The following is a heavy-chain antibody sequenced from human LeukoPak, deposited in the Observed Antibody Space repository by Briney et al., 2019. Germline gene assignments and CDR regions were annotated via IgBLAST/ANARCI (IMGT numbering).Heavy chain of an antibody. V-gene: IGHV3-7*01. Sequence: PGGSLRLSCAASGFTFSDYWMTWVRQIPGKGLEWVANINGGGSRKQYVDSAEGRFTISRDNAKNSLFLQINSLRAEDTAIYYCTRDISPSCGGDCYLDGLDIWGQGTLVTVSS. CDR1: GFTFSDYW. D-gene: IGHD2-21*01. CDR3: TRDISPSCGGDCYLDGLDI. CDR2: INGGGSRK. J-gene: IGHJ3*02.